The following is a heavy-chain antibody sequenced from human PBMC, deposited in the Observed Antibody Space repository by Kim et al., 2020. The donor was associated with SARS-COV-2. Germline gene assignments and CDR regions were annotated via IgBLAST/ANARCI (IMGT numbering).Heavy chain of an antibody. CDR2: INACNGNT. D-gene: IGHD6-13*01. V-gene: IGHV1-18*04. CDR1: GYTFTSYG. J-gene: IGHJ4*02. CDR3: ARDIAATGPDFDY. Sequence: ASVKVSCKASGYTFTSYGINWVRQAPGQGLEWMGWINACNGNTNYAQNLQGRVTMTTDTSTSTAYMDLRSLRSDDTAVYYCARDIAATGPDFDYWGQGTLGTVSS.